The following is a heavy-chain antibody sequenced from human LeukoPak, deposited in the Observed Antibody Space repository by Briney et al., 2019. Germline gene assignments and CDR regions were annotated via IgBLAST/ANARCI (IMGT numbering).Heavy chain of an antibody. V-gene: IGHV1-8*03. CDR1: GYTFTSYD. Sequence: ASVKVSCKASGYTFTSYDINWVRQATGQGLEWMGWMNPNSGNTGYAQKFQGRVTITRDTSASTAYMELSSLRSEDTAVYYCARDLTYYYGSGSQYWGQGTLVTVSS. J-gene: IGHJ4*02. CDR3: ARDLTYYYGSGSQY. CDR2: MNPNSGNT. D-gene: IGHD3-10*01.